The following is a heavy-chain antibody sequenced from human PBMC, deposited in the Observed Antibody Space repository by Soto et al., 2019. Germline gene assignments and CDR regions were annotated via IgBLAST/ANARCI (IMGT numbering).Heavy chain of an antibody. V-gene: IGHV1-3*01. CDR2: VNGGDGNT. J-gene: IGHJ3*02. CDR3: ARSSGWYALDI. D-gene: IGHD6-19*01. CDR1: GYTFSSFA. Sequence: GASVKVSCKASGYTFSSFAIHWVRQAPGQRLEWMGWVNGGDGNTKYSQKFQGRVTLTRDTSATTAYMELSSLRSEDTAVYYCARSSGWYALDIWGQGTMVTVSS.